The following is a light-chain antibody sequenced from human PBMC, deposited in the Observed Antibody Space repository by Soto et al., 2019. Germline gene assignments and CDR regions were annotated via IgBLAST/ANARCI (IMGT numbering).Light chain of an antibody. CDR3: QQYGSSPT. J-gene: IGKJ5*01. CDR2: GAS. CDR1: QSVSNNY. Sequence: LSLTAGTLSLYPGEIDTLSCRASQSVSNNYLAWYQQKPGQAHRRLIYGASTRATGIPDRFSGSGSGTDFTLTICRLAPEDFAVYYWQQYGSSPTFGERTRLAIK. V-gene: IGKV3-20*01.